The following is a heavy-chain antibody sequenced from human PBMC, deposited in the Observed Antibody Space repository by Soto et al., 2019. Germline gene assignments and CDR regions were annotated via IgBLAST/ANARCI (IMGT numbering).Heavy chain of an antibody. D-gene: IGHD6-13*01. CDR2: IDSGDGTT. CDR3: VRPYYSSSWFPFDR. Sequence: NPGGSLRLSCTGSGFDFGDYYMSRIRQAPGKGLEWVSYIDSGDGTTYYTDSVKGRFTISRDNAKKTVYLQMSSLRVEDTALYYCVRPYYSSSWFPFDRWGQGTLVTVSS. J-gene: IGHJ4*02. V-gene: IGHV3-11*01. CDR1: GFDFGDYY.